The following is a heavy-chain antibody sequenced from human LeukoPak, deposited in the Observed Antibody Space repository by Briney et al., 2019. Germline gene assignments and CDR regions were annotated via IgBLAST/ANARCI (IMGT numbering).Heavy chain of an antibody. CDR2: ISGSGGST. J-gene: IGHJ4*02. Sequence: GGSLRLSCAASGFTFSGSGMSWVRQAPGKGLEWVSAISGSGGSTYYADSVKGRFTISRDNSKNTLYLQMNSLRAEDTAVYYCAKVHDYYGSGSYFDYWGQGTLVTVSS. CDR3: AKVHDYYGSGSYFDY. CDR1: GFTFSGSG. D-gene: IGHD3-10*01. V-gene: IGHV3-23*01.